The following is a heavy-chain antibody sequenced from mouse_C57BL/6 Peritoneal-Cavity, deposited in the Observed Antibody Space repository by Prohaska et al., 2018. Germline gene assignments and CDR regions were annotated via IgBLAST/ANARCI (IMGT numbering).Heavy chain of an antibody. V-gene: IGHV3-6*01. Sequence: TISFTGYSITSGYYWNWIRQFPGNKLEWMGYISYDGSNNYNPSLKNRISITRDTSKNQFFLKLNSVTTEDTATYYCASSNYAWFANWGQGILVTVSA. CDR3: ASSNYAWFAN. D-gene: IGHD2-5*01. CDR2: ISYDGSN. J-gene: IGHJ3*01. CDR1: GYSITSGYY.